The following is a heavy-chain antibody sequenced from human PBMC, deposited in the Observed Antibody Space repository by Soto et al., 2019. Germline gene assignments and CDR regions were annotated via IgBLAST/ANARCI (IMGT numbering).Heavy chain of an antibody. Sequence: QVQLVESGGGLVKPGGSLRLSCAASGFTFSDYYMRWIRQAPGTGLEWVSDISSSGSTIYYETPVKGRFTISRDNAKNTLSLQKNSLRAEDTAVYYGARRGSSSCGRVYWGQGTLVTVSS. CDR3: ARRGSSSCGRVY. CDR1: GFTFSDYY. CDR2: ISSSGSTI. J-gene: IGHJ4*02. V-gene: IGHV3-11*01. D-gene: IGHD6-6*01.